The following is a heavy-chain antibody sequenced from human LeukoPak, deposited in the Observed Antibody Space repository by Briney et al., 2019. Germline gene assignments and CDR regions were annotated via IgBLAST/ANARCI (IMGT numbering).Heavy chain of an antibody. J-gene: IGHJ4*02. D-gene: IGHD5-18*01. CDR2: INHSGST. CDR3: ARGDVDTAMAPFDY. V-gene: IGHV4-34*01. Sequence: SETLSLTCAVYGGSFRGYYWSWIRQPPGKGLEWIGEINHSGSTNYNPSLKSRVTISVDTSKNQFSLMLSSVTAADTAVYYCARGDVDTAMAPFDYWGQGTLVTVSS. CDR1: GGSFRGYY.